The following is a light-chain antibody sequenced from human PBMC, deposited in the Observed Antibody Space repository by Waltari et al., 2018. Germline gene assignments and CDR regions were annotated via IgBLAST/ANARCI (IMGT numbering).Light chain of an antibody. V-gene: IGKV1-5*03. CDR2: RAT. CDR3: QQYKDYPYT. Sequence: DIRMTQSPSTLSASVGDRVTITCRASDNIGNWLAWYQHRAGKAPNLLISRATVLESGVPSRFSGSGSGTDFTLSITSLQPGDFASFYCQQYKDYPYTFGQGTKLDIK. J-gene: IGKJ2*01. CDR1: DNIGNW.